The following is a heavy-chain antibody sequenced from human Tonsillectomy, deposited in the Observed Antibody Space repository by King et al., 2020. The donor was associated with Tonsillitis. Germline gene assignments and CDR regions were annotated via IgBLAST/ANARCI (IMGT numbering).Heavy chain of an antibody. J-gene: IGHJ3*02. V-gene: IGHV3-15*07. D-gene: IGHD3-10*01. Sequence: EVQLVESGGGLVKPGGSLRLSCAASGFTFSNAWMNWVRQAPGKGLEWVGRIKSKTDGGTTDYAAPVKGRFTISRDDSKNTLYLQMNSLKTEDTAVYYCTTLNRITMVRGVPGFDIWGQGTMVTVSS. CDR2: IKSKTDGGTT. CDR1: GFTFSNAW. CDR3: TTLNRITMVRGVPGFDI.